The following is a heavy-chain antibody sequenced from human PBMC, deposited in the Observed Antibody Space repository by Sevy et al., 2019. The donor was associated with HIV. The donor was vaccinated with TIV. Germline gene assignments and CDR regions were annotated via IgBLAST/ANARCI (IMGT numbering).Heavy chain of an antibody. CDR3: ARDTFDRRPYCSSGTCLCTFDF. Sequence: SETLSLTCTVSGGSLSGGSYYWTWIRQPAGKGLEWIGRIYASGATNSNPSLRSRLTISVDTSKNQFSLNLRSVTAADTAVYYCARDTFDRRPYCSSGTCLCTFDFWGQGTMVTVSS. V-gene: IGHV4-61*02. J-gene: IGHJ3*01. CDR1: GGSLSGGSYY. CDR2: IYASGAT. D-gene: IGHD2-15*01.